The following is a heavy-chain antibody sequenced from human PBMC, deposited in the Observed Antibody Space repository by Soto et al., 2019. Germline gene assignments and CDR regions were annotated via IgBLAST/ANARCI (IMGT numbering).Heavy chain of an antibody. CDR1: GGTFSSYA. CDR2: IIPIFGTA. CDR3: ARAITGNTGGGYYYDGMDV. D-gene: IGHD1-7*01. V-gene: IGHV1-69*01. J-gene: IGHJ6*02. Sequence: QVQLVQSGAEVKKPGSSVKVSCKASGGTFSSYAISWVRQAPGQGLEWMGGIIPIFGTANYAQKFQGKVTITAAESTSTAYMELSRLRSEDTAVYYCARAITGNTGGGYYYDGMDVWGQGTTVTVSS.